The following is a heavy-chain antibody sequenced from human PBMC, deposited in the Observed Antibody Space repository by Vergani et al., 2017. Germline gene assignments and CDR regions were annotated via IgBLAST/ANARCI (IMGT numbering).Heavy chain of an antibody. D-gene: IGHD2/OR15-2a*01. Sequence: QVQLQESGPGLVKPSETLSLTCTVSGGSISSYYWSWIRQPPGKGLEWIGYIYYSGSTNYNPSLKSRVTISVDTSKNQFSLKLSSVTAADTAVYYCARVSYYYYVDVWGNGTTVTVSS. CDR2: IYYSGST. V-gene: IGHV4-59*01. CDR3: ARVSYYYYVDV. CDR1: GGSISSYY. J-gene: IGHJ6*03.